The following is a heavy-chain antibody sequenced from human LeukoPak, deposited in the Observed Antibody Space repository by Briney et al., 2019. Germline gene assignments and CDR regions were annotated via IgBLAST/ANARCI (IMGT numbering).Heavy chain of an antibody. CDR3: ARHTAFGTIVVVPAAMVGWFDP. D-gene: IGHD2-2*01. CDR2: IYTVGST. Sequence: PSETLSLTCTVSGYSISSGYYWSWIRQPAGKGLEWIGRIYTVGSTTTYNPSLKSRVTMSVDTSKNQFSLKLSSVTAADTAVYYCARHTAFGTIVVVPAAMVGWFDPWGQGTLVTVSS. V-gene: IGHV4-4*07. CDR1: GYSISSGYY. J-gene: IGHJ5*02.